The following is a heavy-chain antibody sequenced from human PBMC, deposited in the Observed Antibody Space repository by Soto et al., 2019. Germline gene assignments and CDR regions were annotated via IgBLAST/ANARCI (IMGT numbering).Heavy chain of an antibody. CDR1: GGSISSSSYY. CDR3: ARGSQGNQLIDY. V-gene: IGHV4-39*01. J-gene: IGHJ4*02. CDR2: IYYSGST. Sequence: QLQLQESGPGLVKPSETLSLTCTVSGGSISSSSYYWGWIRQPPGKGLEWIGSIYYSGSTYYNPSLKSRVTISVDTSKNQFSLKLSSVTAADTAVYYCARGSQGNQLIDYWGQGTLVTVSS.